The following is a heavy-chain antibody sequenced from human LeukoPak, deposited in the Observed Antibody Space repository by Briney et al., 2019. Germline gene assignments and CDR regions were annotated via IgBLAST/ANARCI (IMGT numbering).Heavy chain of an antibody. CDR3: AKDIWQQLALFDY. V-gene: IGHV3-9*01. J-gene: IGHJ4*02. CDR2: ISWNSGTI. CDR1: GFTFADYA. Sequence: GGSLRLSCAASGFTFADYAMHWVRQAPGKGLEWVSGISWNSGTIGYADSVKGRFTISRGNAKNSLYLQMNSLRAEDTALYYCAKDIWQQLALFDYWGQGTLVTVSS. D-gene: IGHD6-13*01.